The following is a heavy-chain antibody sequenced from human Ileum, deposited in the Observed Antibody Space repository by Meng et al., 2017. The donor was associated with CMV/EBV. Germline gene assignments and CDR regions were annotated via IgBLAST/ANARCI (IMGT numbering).Heavy chain of an antibody. V-gene: IGHV3-21*01. CDR1: GFTFSSYS. Sequence: GGSLRLSCAASGFTFSSYSMNWVRQAPGKGLEWVSSISSSSSYIYYADSVKGRFTISRDNAKNSLYLQMNSLRAEDTAVYYCARDRGADPIVVVPAAIPLYGMDVWGQGTTVTVSS. D-gene: IGHD2-2*02. CDR3: ARDRGADPIVVVPAAIPLYGMDV. CDR2: ISSSSSYI. J-gene: IGHJ6*02.